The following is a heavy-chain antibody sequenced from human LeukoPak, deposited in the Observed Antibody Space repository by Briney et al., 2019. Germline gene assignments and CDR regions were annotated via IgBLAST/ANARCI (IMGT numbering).Heavy chain of an antibody. V-gene: IGHV4-4*07. CDR1: GGSISSYY. J-gene: IGHJ4*02. D-gene: IGHD3-10*01. CDR3: ASTLWFGELSFDY. Sequence: PSETLSLTCTVSGGSISSYYWSWIRQPAGKGLEWIGRIYTSGRTNYNPSLKSRVTMSVDTSKNQFSLKLSSVSAADTAVYYCASTLWFGELSFDYWGQGTLVSVSS. CDR2: IYTSGRT.